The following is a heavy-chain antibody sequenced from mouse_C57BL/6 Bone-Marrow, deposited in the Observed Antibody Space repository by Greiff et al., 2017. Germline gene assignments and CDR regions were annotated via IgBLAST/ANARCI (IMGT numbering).Heavy chain of an antibody. J-gene: IGHJ4*01. CDR3: ARGPLDY. V-gene: IGHV5-4*03. Sequence: EVKLVESGGGLVKPGGSLKLSCAASGFTFSSYAMSWVRQTPEKRLAWVATISDGGSYTYYPDNVKGRFTISRDNAKNNLYLQMSHLKSEDTAMYYCARGPLDYWGQGTSVTVSS. CDR2: ISDGGSYT. CDR1: GFTFSSYA.